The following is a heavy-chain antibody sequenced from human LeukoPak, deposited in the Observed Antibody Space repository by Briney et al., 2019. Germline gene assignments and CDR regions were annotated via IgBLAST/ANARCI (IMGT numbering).Heavy chain of an antibody. Sequence: GGSLRLSCAASGFTFSSFAMHWVRQAPDKALEWVAVISYDGTNKDYADSAKGRFTMSRDNSKNTLYLQMNSLRLEDTALYYCARDGNSGWYTGENYYYYGMDVWGQGTTVTVSS. D-gene: IGHD6-19*01. CDR2: ISYDGTNK. V-gene: IGHV3-30-3*01. J-gene: IGHJ6*02. CDR3: ARDGNSGWYTGENYYYYGMDV. CDR1: GFTFSSFA.